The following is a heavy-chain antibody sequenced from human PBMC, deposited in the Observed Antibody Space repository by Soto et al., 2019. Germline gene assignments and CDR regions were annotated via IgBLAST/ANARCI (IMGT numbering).Heavy chain of an antibody. D-gene: IGHD4-17*01. CDR1: GFTFSSYG. V-gene: IGHV3-33*06. CDR3: AKDHDGDVTGFFDY. CDR2: IWYDGSNK. J-gene: IGHJ4*02. Sequence: GGSLRLSCAASGFTFSSYGMHWVRQAPGKGLEWVAVIWYDGSNKYYADSVKGRFTIPRDNSKNTLYLQMNSLRAEDTAVYYCAKDHDGDVTGFFDYWGQGTLVTVSS.